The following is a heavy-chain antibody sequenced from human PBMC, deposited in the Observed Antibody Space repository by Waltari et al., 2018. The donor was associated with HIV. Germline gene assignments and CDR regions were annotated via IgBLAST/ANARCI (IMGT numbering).Heavy chain of an antibody. J-gene: IGHJ5*02. V-gene: IGHV3-9*01. CDR3: SRGPMYNWFDP. CDR1: GYNVVDYA. D-gene: IGHD3-10*02. Sequence: EVQLVASGGALVQPGTSLTLPRTASGYNVVDYAMHWVRQPPGKGLEWVSSISWHSTRITYADSVKGRFTISRDNAKKSLYLQMDSLRPEDTAFYYCSRGPMYNWFDPWGQGTLVTVSS. CDR2: ISWHSTRI.